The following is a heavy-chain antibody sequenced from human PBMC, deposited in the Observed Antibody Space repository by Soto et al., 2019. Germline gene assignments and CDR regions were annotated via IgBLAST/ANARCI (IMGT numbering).Heavy chain of an antibody. D-gene: IGHD3-16*01. V-gene: IGHV1-24*01. J-gene: IGHJ3*02. CDR2: FDPEDGER. CDR1: GHTLIELS. CDR3: ARDRGRIINERAENDAFDI. Sequence: ASVKVSCKVSGHTLIELSMHWVRQAPGKGLEWMGGFDPEDGERIYAQKFQGRVTMTEDTSTDSAYMELSSLRSEDTAVYYCARDRGRIINERAENDAFDILGQGTMLTVTS.